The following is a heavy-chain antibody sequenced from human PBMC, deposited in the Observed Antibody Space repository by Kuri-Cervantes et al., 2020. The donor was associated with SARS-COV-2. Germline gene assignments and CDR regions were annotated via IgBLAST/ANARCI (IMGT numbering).Heavy chain of an antibody. D-gene: IGHD2-2*01. V-gene: IGHV1-69*06. Sequence: SVKVSCKASGGTFSSYAISWVRQAPGQGLEWMGGIIPIFGTANYAQKFQGRVTITADKSTSTAYMELSSLRSEDTAVYYCARGGVVVPASPYGMDVWGQGTTVTVSS. J-gene: IGHJ6*02. CDR1: GGTFSSYA. CDR3: ARGGVVVPASPYGMDV. CDR2: IIPIFGTA.